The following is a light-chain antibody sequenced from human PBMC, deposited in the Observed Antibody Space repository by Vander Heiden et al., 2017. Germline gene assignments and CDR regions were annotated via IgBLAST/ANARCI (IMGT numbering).Light chain of an antibody. CDR1: QSVSSY. CDR2: DAS. CDR3: QQRSNWHPSLT. J-gene: IGKJ4*01. Sequence: EIVLTQSPATLSLSPGERATLSCRASQSVSSYLAWYQQKPGQAPRLLIYDASNRATGIKARFSGSGYGTDFTLTISSREPEDFAVYYCQQRSNWHPSLTFGGGTKVEIK. V-gene: IGKV3-11*01.